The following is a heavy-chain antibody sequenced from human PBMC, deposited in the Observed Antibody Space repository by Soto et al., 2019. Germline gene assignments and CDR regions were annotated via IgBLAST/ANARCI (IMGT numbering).Heavy chain of an antibody. J-gene: IGHJ6*02. CDR1: GFTFSSYW. D-gene: IGHD3-10*01. Sequence: EMQLVESGGGLVQPGGSLRLSCAASGFTFSSYWIHWVRQAPGKGLVWVSRINNDGSGTIYADSVKGRFTISRDNAKNTLYLQMNSLRAEDTAVYYCARGSFGHAMGVWGQGTTVTVSS. CDR2: INNDGSGT. CDR3: ARGSFGHAMGV. V-gene: IGHV3-74*01.